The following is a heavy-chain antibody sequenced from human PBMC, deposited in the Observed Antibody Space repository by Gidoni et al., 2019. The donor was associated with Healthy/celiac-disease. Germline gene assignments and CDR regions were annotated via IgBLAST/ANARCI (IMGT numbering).Heavy chain of an antibody. V-gene: IGHV3-7*03. CDR1: GFTCSSYW. Sequence: EVQLVESGGGLVQPGGSLRLSCAASGFTCSSYWMSWVRQAPGKGLEWVANIKQDGSEKYYVDSVKGRFTISRDNAKNSLYLQMNSLRAEDTAVYYCARNTRADGMDVWGQGTTVTVSS. CDR2: IKQDGSEK. D-gene: IGHD2-15*01. CDR3: ARNTRADGMDV. J-gene: IGHJ6*02.